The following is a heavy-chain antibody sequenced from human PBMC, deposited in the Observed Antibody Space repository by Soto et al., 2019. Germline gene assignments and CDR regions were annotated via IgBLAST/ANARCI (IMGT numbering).Heavy chain of an antibody. CDR1: GFSFSNNW. CDR2: INKDGSKK. D-gene: IGHD6-13*01. V-gene: IGHV3-7*01. J-gene: IGHJ4*02. CDR3: ARDIWQQLTD. Sequence: GSLRLSCFASGFSFSNNWMTWVRQAPGEGLECVANINKDGSKKYYVDSVKGRFTISRDNAKNALYLQMNSLRVEDTAVYYCARDIWQQLTDWGQGTLVTVSS.